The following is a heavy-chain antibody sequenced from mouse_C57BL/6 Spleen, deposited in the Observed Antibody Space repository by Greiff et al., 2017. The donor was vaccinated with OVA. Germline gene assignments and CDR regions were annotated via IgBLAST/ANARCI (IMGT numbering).Heavy chain of an antibody. D-gene: IGHD1-1*01. CDR2: IDPEDGET. CDR3: DKEYYCDCNSFDY. CDR1: GFNIKDYY. J-gene: IGHJ2*01. Sequence: EVQLQQSGAELVKPGASVKLSCTASGFNIKDYYMHWVKQRPEQGLEWIGRIDPEDGETKYAPKFQGKATITADTSSNTAYLQLSSLTSEDTADYYSDKEYYCDCNSFDYWGQGTTVTVSS. V-gene: IGHV14-2*01.